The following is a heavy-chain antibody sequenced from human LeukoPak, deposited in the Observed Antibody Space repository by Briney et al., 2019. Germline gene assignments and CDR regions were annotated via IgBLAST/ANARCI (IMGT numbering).Heavy chain of an antibody. Sequence: GGALRLSCVASGFTFSKFWMNWVRQAPGKGLEWVANIKPDGSGQYYGDSVKGRFTISRDNARNSLSLQMNSLRAEDTAVYYCASEGFVNWGQGTLVTVSS. V-gene: IGHV3-7*05. CDR1: GFTFSKFW. CDR3: ASEGFVN. D-gene: IGHD6-6*01. CDR2: IKPDGSGQ. J-gene: IGHJ4*02.